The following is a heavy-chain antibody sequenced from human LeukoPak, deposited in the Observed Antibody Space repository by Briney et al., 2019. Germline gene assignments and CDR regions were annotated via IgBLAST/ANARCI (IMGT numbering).Heavy chain of an antibody. J-gene: IGHJ4*02. V-gene: IGHV1-2*02. D-gene: IGHD3-10*02. CDR2: INPNSGGT. CDR3: ARAVGQPSAVRGVMGY. Sequence: VASVKVSCKASGYTFTGYYMHWVRQAPGQGLEWMGWINPNSGGTNYAQKFQGRVTMTRDTSISTAYMELSRLRSDDTAVYYCARAVGQPSAVRGVMGYWGQGTLVTVSS. CDR1: GYTFTGYY.